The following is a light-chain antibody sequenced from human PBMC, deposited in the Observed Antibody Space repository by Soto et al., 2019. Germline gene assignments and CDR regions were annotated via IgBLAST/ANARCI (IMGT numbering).Light chain of an antibody. J-gene: IGKJ5*01. V-gene: IGKV3-15*01. CDR1: ENVRTK. CDR3: QQNNRWPHIT. Sequence: IVLPPSPPILYVTPRAEGSRSCRASENVRTKVGWYQQKAGQAPRLLIYGASTRATGVPDRFSGSGSGTQLTLTISRLQSEDSAVYFCQQNNRWPHITFGQGTRLEIK. CDR2: GAS.